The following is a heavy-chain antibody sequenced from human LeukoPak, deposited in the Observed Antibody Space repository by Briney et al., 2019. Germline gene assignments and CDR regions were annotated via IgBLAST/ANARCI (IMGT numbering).Heavy chain of an antibody. V-gene: IGHV1-18*01. CDR1: GYTFTSYG. D-gene: IGHD3-9*01. Sequence: ASVKVSCKASGYTFTSYGISWVRQAPGQGLEWMGWISAYNGNTNYAQKLQGRVTMTTDTSTSTAYMELRSLRSDDTAVYYCARDGSILTGYPPYYYGMDVWGQGTTVTVSS. CDR2: ISAYNGNT. CDR3: ARDGSILTGYPPYYYGMDV. J-gene: IGHJ6*02.